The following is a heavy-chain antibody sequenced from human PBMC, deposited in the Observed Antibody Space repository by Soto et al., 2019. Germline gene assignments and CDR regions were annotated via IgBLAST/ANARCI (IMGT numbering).Heavy chain of an antibody. Sequence: SLRLSCAASGFTFSSYAMHWVRQAPGKGLEWVAVISYDGSNKYYADSVKGRFTISRDNSKNTLYLQMNSLRAEDTTVYYCARDLVVLMGYYYYGMDVWGQGTTVTVSS. D-gene: IGHD2-8*01. CDR3: ARDLVVLMGYYYYGMDV. V-gene: IGHV3-30-3*01. CDR2: ISYDGSNK. CDR1: GFTFSSYA. J-gene: IGHJ6*02.